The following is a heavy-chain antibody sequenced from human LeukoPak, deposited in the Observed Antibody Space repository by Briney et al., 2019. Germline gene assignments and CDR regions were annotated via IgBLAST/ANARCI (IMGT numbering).Heavy chain of an antibody. CDR1: GFTFSSYG. V-gene: IGHV3-30*03. CDR2: ISYDGSNK. CDR3: AGAGSLLGLGH. J-gene: IGHJ5*02. D-gene: IGHD6-25*01. Sequence: PGGSLRLSCAASGFTFSSYGMHWVRQAPGKGLEWVAVISYDGSNKYYADSVKGRFTISRDNSKNTLYLQMNSLRAEDTAVYYCAGAGSLLGLGHWGQGTLVTVSS.